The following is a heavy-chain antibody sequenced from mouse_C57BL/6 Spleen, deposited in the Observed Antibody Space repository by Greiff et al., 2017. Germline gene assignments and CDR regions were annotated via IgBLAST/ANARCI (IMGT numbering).Heavy chain of an antibody. CDR1: GYTFTSYW. V-gene: IGHV1-69*01. Sequence: QVQLQQPGAELVMPGASVKLSCKASGYTFTSYWMHWVKQRPGQGLEWIGEIDPSDSYTTYNQKFKGKSTLTVDKSSSTAYMLLSSLTSEDSAVYYCARTHYYGSSPAWFAYWGQGTLVTVSA. CDR3: ARTHYYGSSPAWFAY. D-gene: IGHD1-1*01. J-gene: IGHJ3*01. CDR2: IDPSDSYT.